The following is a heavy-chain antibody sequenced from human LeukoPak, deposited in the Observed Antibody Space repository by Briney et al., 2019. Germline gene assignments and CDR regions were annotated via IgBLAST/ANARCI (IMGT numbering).Heavy chain of an antibody. V-gene: IGHV1-69*13. J-gene: IGHJ4*02. CDR3: AREPLGCGGDCHFDY. CDR1: GGTFISYA. Sequence: SVKVSCKTSGGTFISYAFSWMRQAPGQGVEWVGRIIPIYNAVDYTQRFQGRVPITADESTNTVYLELSSLRYDDTAVYYCAREPLGCGGDCHFDYWGQGTLVTVSS. D-gene: IGHD2-21*02. CDR2: IIPIYNAV.